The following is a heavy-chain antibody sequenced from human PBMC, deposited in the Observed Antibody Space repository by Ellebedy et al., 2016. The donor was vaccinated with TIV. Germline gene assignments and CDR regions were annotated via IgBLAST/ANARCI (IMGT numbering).Heavy chain of an antibody. V-gene: IGHV5-10-1*01. Sequence: KVSCKGSGYSFTSYWISWVRQMPGKGLEWMGRIDPSDSYTNYSPSFQGHVTISADKSISTAYLQWSSLKASDTAMYYCARFAYCSGGSCYSAHYYGMDVWGQGTTVTVSS. CDR2: IDPSDSYT. CDR1: GYSFTSYW. J-gene: IGHJ6*02. CDR3: ARFAYCSGGSCYSAHYYGMDV. D-gene: IGHD2-15*01.